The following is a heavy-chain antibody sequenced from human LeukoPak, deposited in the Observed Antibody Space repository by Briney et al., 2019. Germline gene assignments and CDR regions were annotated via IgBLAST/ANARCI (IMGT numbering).Heavy chain of an antibody. J-gene: IGHJ5*02. CDR1: GYTFTGYY. Sequence: VASVKVSCKASGYTFTGYYMHWVRQAPGQGLEWMGWINPNSGGTNYAQKFQGRVTMTRDTSISTAYMELSRPRSDDTAVYYCARDHVVGATFWFDPWGQGTLVTASS. V-gene: IGHV1-2*02. D-gene: IGHD1-26*01. CDR2: INPNSGGT. CDR3: ARDHVVGATFWFDP.